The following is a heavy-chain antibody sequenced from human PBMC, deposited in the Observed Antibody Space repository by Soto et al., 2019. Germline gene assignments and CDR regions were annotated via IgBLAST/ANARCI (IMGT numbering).Heavy chain of an antibody. CDR3: AHLIIPAAGTGGFDY. D-gene: IGHD6-13*01. CDR2: IYWDDDK. V-gene: IGHV2-5*02. Sequence: QITLKESGPTLVKPTQTLTLTCTFSGFSLSTSGVGVGWIRQPPGKALEWLALIYWDDDKRYSPSLKSRFTTTSDTSRNQVVLTITNMDPVDTATYYCAHLIIPAAGTGGFDYWGQGTLVTVSS. J-gene: IGHJ4*02. CDR1: GFSLSTSGVG.